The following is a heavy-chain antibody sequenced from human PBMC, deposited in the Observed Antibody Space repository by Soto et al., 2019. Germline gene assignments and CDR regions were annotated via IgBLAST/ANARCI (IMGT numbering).Heavy chain of an antibody. D-gene: IGHD6-19*01. J-gene: IGHJ1*01. CDR1: GFNFKKFV. CDR3: AKADGEQWLIPHLDN. Sequence: PGGSLRLSCEASGFNFKKFVMGWVRQAPGEGLEWVSGISCCGGSTFYADSVKGRFSLARDDSKNTLSLQLNSLRVEDTAHYYCAKADGEQWLIPHLDNWGQGTQVTVSS. CDR2: ISCCGGST. V-gene: IGHV3-23*01.